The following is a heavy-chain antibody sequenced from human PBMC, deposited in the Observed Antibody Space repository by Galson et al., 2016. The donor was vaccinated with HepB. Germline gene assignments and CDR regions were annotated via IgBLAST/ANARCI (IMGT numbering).Heavy chain of an antibody. D-gene: IGHD3-22*01. Sequence: LRLSCAGSGFAFSNYWMHWVRQIPGTGLVWVSTTNSPESIKTYADSVKGRFTISRDNSKNTLYLQMNSLRAEDTAVYYCVRDSYYDSSTWGQGTLVTGSS. CDR2: TNSPESIK. CDR3: VRDSYYDSST. J-gene: IGHJ4*02. CDR1: GFAFSNYW. V-gene: IGHV3-74*01.